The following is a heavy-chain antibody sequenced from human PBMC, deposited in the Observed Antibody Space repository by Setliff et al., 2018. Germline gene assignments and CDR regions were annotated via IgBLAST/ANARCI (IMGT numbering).Heavy chain of an antibody. CDR3: ARGLTYGDYRVY. V-gene: IGHV1-69*06. J-gene: IGHJ4*02. D-gene: IGHD4-17*01. CDR1: GGTFSSYA. CDR2: IIPIFATA. Sequence: ASVKVSCKASGGTFSSYAISWVRQAPGQGLEWMGGIIPIFATANYPQKFQGRVTITADKSTSTAYMELSSLRSEDTAVYYCARGLTYGDYRVYWGQGTLVTVSS.